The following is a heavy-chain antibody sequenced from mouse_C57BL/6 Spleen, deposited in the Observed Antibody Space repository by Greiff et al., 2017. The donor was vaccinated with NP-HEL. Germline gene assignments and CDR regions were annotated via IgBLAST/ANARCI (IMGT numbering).Heavy chain of an antibody. CDR2: INPSTGGT. V-gene: IGHV1-42*01. Sequence: EVQLQQSGPELVKPGASVKISCKASGYSFTGYYMNWVKQSPEKSLEWIGEINPSTGGTTYNQKFKAKATLTVDKSSSTAYMQLKSLTSEDSAVYCCARSGWDGFAYWGQRTLVTVSA. CDR3: ARSGWDGFAY. J-gene: IGHJ3*01. CDR1: GYSFTGYY. D-gene: IGHD3-2*02.